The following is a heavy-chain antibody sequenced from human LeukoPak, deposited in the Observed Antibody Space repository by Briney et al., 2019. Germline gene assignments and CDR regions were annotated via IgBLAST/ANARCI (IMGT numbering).Heavy chain of an antibody. CDR3: ARREVYYYYMDV. Sequence: SETLSLTCTVSGGPISSSSYYWGWIRQPPGKGLEWIGSIYYSGSTYYNPSLKSRVTISVDTSKNQFSLKLSSVTAADTAVYYCARREVYYYYMDVWGKGTTVTVSS. J-gene: IGHJ6*03. CDR1: GGPISSSSYY. V-gene: IGHV4-39*01. CDR2: IYYSGST.